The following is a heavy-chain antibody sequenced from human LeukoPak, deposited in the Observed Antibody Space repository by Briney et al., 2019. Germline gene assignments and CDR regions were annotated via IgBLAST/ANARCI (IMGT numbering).Heavy chain of an antibody. J-gene: IGHJ5*02. CDR2: IYYSGST. Sequence: PSETLSLTCTLSGGSISISSYYWGWIRQPPGKGLEWIGSIYYSGSTYYNPSLKSRVTISVDTSKNQFSLKLSSVTAADRAVYYCARHLRLDQRSSGWATLHWLDPWGKGALVTVSS. CDR3: ARHLRLDQRSSGWATLHWLDP. D-gene: IGHD6-19*01. CDR1: GGSISISSYY. V-gene: IGHV4-39*01.